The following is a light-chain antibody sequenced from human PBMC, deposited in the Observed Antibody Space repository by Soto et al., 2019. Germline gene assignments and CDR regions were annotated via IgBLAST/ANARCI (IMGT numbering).Light chain of an antibody. Sequence: QSALTQPASVSGSPGQSITISCTGTSSDIGDYNYVSWYQQYPGKAPKLMIYDVSNRPSGVSNRFSGSKSGNTASLTISGLQAEDEADYYCSSYTSSSTPLYLLGTGTKVTVL. J-gene: IGLJ1*01. CDR1: SSDIGDYNY. CDR2: DVS. V-gene: IGLV2-14*01. CDR3: SSYTSSSTPLYL.